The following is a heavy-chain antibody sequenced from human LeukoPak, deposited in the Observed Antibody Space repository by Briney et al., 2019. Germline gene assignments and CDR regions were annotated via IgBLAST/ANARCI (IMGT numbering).Heavy chain of an antibody. CDR2: VFDSGGT. CDR3: APFDWIATPD. D-gene: IGHD3-9*01. J-gene: IGHJ4*02. Sequence: PSETLSLTCTVSGGSISNYWWSWIRQPPGKGLEWIGYVFDSGGTNYNPSLKSRVTISVDTSKNQFSLKLSSVTAADTAVYYCAPFDWIATPDWGQGTLVTVSS. V-gene: IGHV4-59*12. CDR1: GGSISNYW.